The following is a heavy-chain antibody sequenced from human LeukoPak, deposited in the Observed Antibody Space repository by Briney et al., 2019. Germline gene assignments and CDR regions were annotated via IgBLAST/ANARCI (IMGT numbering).Heavy chain of an antibody. CDR3: ARVQGVVTAIGDDGAFDI. CDR1: GFTFSSYG. Sequence: PGRSLRLSCAASGFTFSSYGMHWVRQAPGKGLEWVAVIWYDGSNKYYADSVKGRFTISRDNSKNTLYLQMNSLRAEDTAVYYCARVQGVVTAIGDDGAFDIWGQGTMVTVSS. J-gene: IGHJ3*02. D-gene: IGHD2-21*02. CDR2: IWYDGSNK. V-gene: IGHV3-33*01.